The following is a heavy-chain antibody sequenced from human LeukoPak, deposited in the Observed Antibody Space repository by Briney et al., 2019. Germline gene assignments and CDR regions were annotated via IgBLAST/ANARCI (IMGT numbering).Heavy chain of an antibody. CDR1: GYSFSTYW. Sequence: GESLKISCKGSGYSFSTYWIAWVRQTPGKGLEWIGLIYPGDSGTRYSPSFQGQVTFSVDKSINTAYLQWSSLKASDTATYYCARNGASGSPSRFFNWFDPWGQGTLVTVSS. CDR2: IYPGDSGT. D-gene: IGHD3-3*01. V-gene: IGHV5-51*01. J-gene: IGHJ5*02. CDR3: ARNGASGSPSRFFNWFDP.